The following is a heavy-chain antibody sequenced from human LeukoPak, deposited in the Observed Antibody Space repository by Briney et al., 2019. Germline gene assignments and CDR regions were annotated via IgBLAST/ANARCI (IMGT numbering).Heavy chain of an antibody. CDR2: IRYDGSNK. D-gene: IGHD3-16*01. CDR3: AKDPKVGPGILDY. CDR1: GFTFSSYG. Sequence: PGGSLRLSCAASGFTFSSYGMRWVRQAPGKGLEWAAFIRYDGSNKYYADSVKGRFTISRDNSKNTLYLQMNSLRAEDTAVYYCAKDPKVGPGILDYWGQGTLVTVSS. V-gene: IGHV3-30*02. J-gene: IGHJ4*02.